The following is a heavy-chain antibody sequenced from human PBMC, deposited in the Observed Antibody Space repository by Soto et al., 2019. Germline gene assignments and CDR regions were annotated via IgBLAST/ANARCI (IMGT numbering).Heavy chain of an antibody. CDR1: GFTFSSYA. Sequence: QVQLVESGGGVVQPGRSLRLSCAASGFTFSSYAMHWVRQAPGKGLEWVAFISYDGRNKYYADSVKGRFTISRDDSKNPLYLQMNSLRAEDTAVYYCARAATGPDIWGQGTMVTVSS. CDR3: ARAATGPDI. V-gene: IGHV3-30-3*01. D-gene: IGHD3-10*01. J-gene: IGHJ3*02. CDR2: ISYDGRNK.